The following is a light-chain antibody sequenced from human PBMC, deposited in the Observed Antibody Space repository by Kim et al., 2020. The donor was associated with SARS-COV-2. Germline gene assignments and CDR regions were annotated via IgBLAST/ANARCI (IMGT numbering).Light chain of an antibody. V-gene: IGKV3-20*01. Sequence: LSPGERATLSCRASQSVSSSYLAWYQQKPGQAPRLLIHGASSRATGIPDRFSGSGSGTDFTLTISRLEPEDFAVYYCQQYGSSPETFGQGTKLEI. CDR1: QSVSSSY. CDR3: QQYGSSPET. J-gene: IGKJ2*01. CDR2: GAS.